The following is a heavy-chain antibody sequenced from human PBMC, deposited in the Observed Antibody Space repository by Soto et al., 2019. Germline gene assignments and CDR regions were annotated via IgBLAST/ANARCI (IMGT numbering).Heavy chain of an antibody. Sequence: GGSLRLSCAASGFTFSSYSMNWVRQAPGKGLEWVSSISSSSYIYYADSVKGRFTISRDNAKNSLYLQMNSLRAEDTAVYYCARDRDAGDSGYATYYYYMDVWGKGTTVTVSS. V-gene: IGHV3-21*01. J-gene: IGHJ6*03. CDR2: ISSSSYI. CDR1: GFTFSSYS. CDR3: ARDRDAGDSGYATYYYYMDV. D-gene: IGHD5-12*01.